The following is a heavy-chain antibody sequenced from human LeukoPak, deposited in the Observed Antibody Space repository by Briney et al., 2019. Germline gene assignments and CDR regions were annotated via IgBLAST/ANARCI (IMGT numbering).Heavy chain of an antibody. CDR1: GGSISNSNW. Sequence: SETLSLTCAVSGGSISNSNWWSWVRQPPGKGLEWIGEIYLSGSTNYNPSLKSRVTMSVDKSKNQFSLKLSSVTAADTAVYYCARNWNDGRFDYWGQGTLVTVSS. CDR3: ARNWNDGRFDY. J-gene: IGHJ4*02. D-gene: IGHD1-1*01. V-gene: IGHV4-4*02. CDR2: IYLSGST.